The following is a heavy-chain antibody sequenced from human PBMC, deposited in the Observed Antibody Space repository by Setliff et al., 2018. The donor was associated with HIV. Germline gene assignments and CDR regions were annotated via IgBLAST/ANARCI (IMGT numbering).Heavy chain of an antibody. D-gene: IGHD1-1*01. CDR2: IYHTGST. CDR3: AQLGMVDDFDY. V-gene: IGHV4-38-2*01. CDR1: DYSISSGSY. Sequence: SETLSLTCAVSDYSISSGSYWGWIRQPPGNGLEWIGSIYHTGSTYYKPSLKSRVTISVDTSENQFSLKLRSVTAADTAVYYCAQLGMVDDFDYWGQGTLVTVSS. J-gene: IGHJ4*02.